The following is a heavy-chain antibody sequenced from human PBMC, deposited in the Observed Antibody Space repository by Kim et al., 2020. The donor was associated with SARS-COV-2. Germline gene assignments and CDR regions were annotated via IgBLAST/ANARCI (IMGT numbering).Heavy chain of an antibody. Sequence: GGSLRLSCAASGFTFSSYAMHWVRQAPGKGLEWVAVISYDGSNKYYADSVKGRFTISRDNSKNTLYLQMNSLRAEDTAVYYCARGGGSVVTSPYYYYGMGVWGQGTTVTVSS. J-gene: IGHJ6*02. V-gene: IGHV3-30*04. CDR2: ISYDGSNK. CDR3: ARGGGSVVTSPYYYYGMGV. CDR1: GFTFSSYA. D-gene: IGHD2-21*02.